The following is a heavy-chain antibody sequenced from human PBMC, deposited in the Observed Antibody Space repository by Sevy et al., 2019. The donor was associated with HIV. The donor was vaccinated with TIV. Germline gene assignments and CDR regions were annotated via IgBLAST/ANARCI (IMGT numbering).Heavy chain of an antibody. D-gene: IGHD3-10*01. CDR3: TRTSYYYDSGSYHGMDV. CDR2: IRSKTYGGTI. CDR1: GFTSGDYI. V-gene: IGHV3-49*03. J-gene: IGHJ6*02. Sequence: GGSLRLSCTPSGFTSGDYILTWFRQAPGKGLEWVGFIRSKTYGGTIEYAASVKGRITISRDDSKNIAYLRMNSLKTEDTAVYYCTRTSYYYDSGSYHGMDVWGQGTTVTVSS.